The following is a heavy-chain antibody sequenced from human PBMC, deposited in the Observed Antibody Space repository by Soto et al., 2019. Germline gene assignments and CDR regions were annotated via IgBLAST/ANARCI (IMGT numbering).Heavy chain of an antibody. CDR2: TYYRSKWYT. V-gene: IGHV6-1*01. J-gene: IGHJ5*01. CDR3: ARLIGNSWLDS. Sequence: SQTLSLTCAISGDSVSSNSAVWNWIRQSPSRGLEWLGRTYYRSKWYTDYAVSVKSRITINPDTSNNQLSLQLNSVTPDDTAVYYCARLIGNSWLDSWGQGILVTVSS. CDR1: GDSVSSNSAV. D-gene: IGHD3-16*01.